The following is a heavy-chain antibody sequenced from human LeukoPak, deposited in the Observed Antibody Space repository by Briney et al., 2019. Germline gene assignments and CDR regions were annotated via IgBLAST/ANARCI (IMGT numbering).Heavy chain of an antibody. D-gene: IGHD6-13*01. J-gene: IGHJ3*02. CDR2: IWSDSSHK. V-gene: IGHV3-33*01. CDR3: ASAAGAFDM. CDR1: GFTFSSYG. Sequence: PGGSLRLSCAASGFTFSSYGMHWIRQAPGKGLEWVAVIWSDSSHKYYVDSMKGRCTISRDNSKSMVYLQMNSLRVEDTAVYYCASAAGAFDMWGQGTSVTVSS.